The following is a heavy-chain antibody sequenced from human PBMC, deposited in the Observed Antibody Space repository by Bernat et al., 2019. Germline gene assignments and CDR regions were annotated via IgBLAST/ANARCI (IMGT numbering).Heavy chain of an antibody. CDR3: AKDAPYSSGWYSYFQH. Sequence: QVQLVESGGGVVQPGRSLRLSCAASGFTFSSYGMHWVRQAPGKGLEWVAVISYDGSNKYYADSVKGRFTISRDNSKNTLYLQMNSLRAEDTAVYYCAKDAPYSSGWYSYFQHWGQGTLVTVSS. CDR2: ISYDGSNK. D-gene: IGHD6-19*01. V-gene: IGHV3-30*18. J-gene: IGHJ1*01. CDR1: GFTFSSYG.